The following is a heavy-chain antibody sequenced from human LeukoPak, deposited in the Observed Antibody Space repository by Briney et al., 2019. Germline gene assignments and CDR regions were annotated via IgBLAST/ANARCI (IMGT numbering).Heavy chain of an antibody. CDR1: GGTFSSYA. Sequence: SCKASGGTFSSYAMHWVRQAPGKGLEWVAVISYDGSNKYYADSVKGRFTISRDNSKNTLYLQMNSLRAEDTAVYYCARDQWRYCSSTSCYAGLDYWGQGTLVTVSS. CDR3: ARDQWRYCSSTSCYAGLDY. V-gene: IGHV3-30-3*01. CDR2: ISYDGSNK. J-gene: IGHJ4*02. D-gene: IGHD2-2*01.